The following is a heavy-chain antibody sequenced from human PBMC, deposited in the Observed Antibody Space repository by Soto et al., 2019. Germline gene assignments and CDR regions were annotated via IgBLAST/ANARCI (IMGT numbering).Heavy chain of an antibody. D-gene: IGHD2-21*01. CDR3: ARHRRDDSANCFLCPMDL. V-gene: IGHV5-51*01. CDR2: IYPDDSDT. Sequence: GESLKISCQSSGSTFSTYWVAWVRQRPGKALEWLGLIYPDDSDTRYNPSFRGQVTISAEKSSSTIFLQWSSLKASDTATYYCARHRRDDSANCFLCPMDLWGQGTTVTVSS. J-gene: IGHJ6*02. CDR1: GSTFSTYW.